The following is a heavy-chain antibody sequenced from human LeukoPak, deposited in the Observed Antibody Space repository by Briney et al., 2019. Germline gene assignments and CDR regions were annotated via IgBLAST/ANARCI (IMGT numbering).Heavy chain of an antibody. V-gene: IGHV4-59*01. J-gene: IGHJ5*02. CDR1: GGSISSYY. CDR3: ARDVGATSVSWFDP. D-gene: IGHD1-26*01. CDR2: IYYSGST. Sequence: SETLSLTCTVSGGSISSYYWSWIRQPPGKGLEWIGYIYYSGSTNYNPSLKSRVTISVDTSKNQFSLNLGSVTAADTAVYYCARDVGATSVSWFDPWGQGTLVTVSS.